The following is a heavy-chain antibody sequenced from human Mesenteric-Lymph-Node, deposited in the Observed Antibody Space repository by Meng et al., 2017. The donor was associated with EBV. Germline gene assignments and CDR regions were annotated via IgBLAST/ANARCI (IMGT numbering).Heavy chain of an antibody. CDR3: RTCGSDCYIDY. D-gene: IGHD2-21*01. CDR1: GFTFRNYW. Sequence: EVEAVESGGGLVQPWGALGFSCAASGFTFRNYWMYWVRQTPGEGLVWVSRINSDGSRTDYADSVKGRFTISRDNAKNTLYLQMNSLRADDTAVYFCRTCGSDCYIDYWGQGTLVTVSS. V-gene: IGHV3-74*01. J-gene: IGHJ4*02. CDR2: INSDGSRT.